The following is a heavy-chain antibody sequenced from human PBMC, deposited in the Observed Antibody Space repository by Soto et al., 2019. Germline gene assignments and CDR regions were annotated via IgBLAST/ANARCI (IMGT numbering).Heavy chain of an antibody. Sequence: QVQLQESGPGLVKPSETLSLTCTVSGATINSHYWTWIRQTPGKGLEWIGSIYFSGSTNYNPSLKGRGTHRGVPSKGQFFLQLSSVIAADTAMYYCARELSYGMDVWGQGTTVTVSS. J-gene: IGHJ6*02. V-gene: IGHV4-59*11. CDR1: GATINSHY. CDR3: ARELSYGMDV. CDR2: IYFSGST.